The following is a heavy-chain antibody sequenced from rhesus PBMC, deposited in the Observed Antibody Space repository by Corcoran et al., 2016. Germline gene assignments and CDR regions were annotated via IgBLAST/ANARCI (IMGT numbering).Heavy chain of an antibody. CDR1: GGSISSNY. CDR2: IYGSSGST. Sequence: QVQLQESGPGLVKPSETLSLTCAVSGGSISSNYWSWIRPPPGKGLGGIGYIYGSSGSTYYNPSLKSRVTISTDTSKNQFSLKLSSVTAADTAVYYCARAYNFWTGSKSGYFDYWGQGVLVTVSS. D-gene: IGHD3-3*01. CDR3: ARAYNFWTGSKSGYFDY. V-gene: IGHV4-160*01. J-gene: IGHJ4*01.